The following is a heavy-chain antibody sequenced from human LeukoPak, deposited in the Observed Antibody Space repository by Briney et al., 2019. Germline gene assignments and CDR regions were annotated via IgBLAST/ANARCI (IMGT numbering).Heavy chain of an antibody. CDR1: GFTVSSNY. Sequence: PGGSLRLSCAASGFTVSSNYMNWVRQAPGKGLEWVSIIYSGGSTYYADSVKGRFTISRDNSKNTLYLQMNSLRAEDTAVYYCARDLGSGWNFDYWGQGTLVTVSS. D-gene: IGHD6-19*01. CDR2: IYSGGST. V-gene: IGHV3-53*01. CDR3: ARDLGSGWNFDY. J-gene: IGHJ4*02.